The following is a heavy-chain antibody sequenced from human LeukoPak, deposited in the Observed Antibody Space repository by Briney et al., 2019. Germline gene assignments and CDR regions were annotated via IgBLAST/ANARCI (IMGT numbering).Heavy chain of an antibody. V-gene: IGHV1-2*06. Sequence: AASVKVSCKAPGYTFTGYYMHWVRQAPGQGLEWMGRINPNSGGTNYAQKFQGRVTMTRDTSISTAYMELSRLRSDDTAVYYCARDYYGSGSYLYWGQGTLVTVSS. CDR1: GYTFTGYY. J-gene: IGHJ4*02. CDR3: ARDYYGSGSYLY. CDR2: INPNSGGT. D-gene: IGHD3-10*01.